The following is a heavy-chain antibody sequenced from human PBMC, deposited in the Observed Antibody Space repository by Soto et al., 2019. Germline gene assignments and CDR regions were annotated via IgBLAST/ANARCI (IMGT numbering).Heavy chain of an antibody. CDR3: ARDLSVTTTRTPYMDV. CDR1: GGSISSYY. CDR2: IYYSGST. Sequence: SETLSLTCTVSGGSISSYYWSWIRQPPGKGLEWIGYIYYSGSTNYNPSLKSRVTISVDTSKNQFSLKLSSVTAADTAVYYCARDLSVTTTRTPYMDVWGKGTTVTVSS. V-gene: IGHV4-59*01. D-gene: IGHD4-4*01. J-gene: IGHJ6*03.